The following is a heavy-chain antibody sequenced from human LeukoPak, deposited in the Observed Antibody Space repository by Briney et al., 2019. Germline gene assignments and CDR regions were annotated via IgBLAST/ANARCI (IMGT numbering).Heavy chain of an antibody. CDR1: GYTFASYY. V-gene: IGHV1-46*01. Sequence: ASVKVSCKASGYTFASYYMYWVRQAPGQGLEWMGIINPSGGSTSYAQKFQGRVTMTRDTFTSTVYMELSSLRSEDTAVYYCARDQLPSGSYFYEDDYWGQGTLVTVSS. CDR3: ARDQLPSGSYFYEDDY. D-gene: IGHD1-26*01. J-gene: IGHJ4*02. CDR2: INPSGGST.